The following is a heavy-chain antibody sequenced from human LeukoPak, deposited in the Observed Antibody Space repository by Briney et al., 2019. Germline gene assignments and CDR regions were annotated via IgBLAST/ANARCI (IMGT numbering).Heavy chain of an antibody. CDR1: GFTFDDYA. V-gene: IGHV3-9*01. D-gene: IGHD3-9*01. Sequence: TGGSLRLSCAASGFTFDDYAMHWVRQGPGKGPEWVSGINWNSGTKNYADSVKGRFIISRDNAKNSLYLQMNSLRADDTALYYCAKAGRFDDYMDVWGNGTTVTAS. CDR3: AKAGRFDDYMDV. CDR2: INWNSGTK. J-gene: IGHJ6*03.